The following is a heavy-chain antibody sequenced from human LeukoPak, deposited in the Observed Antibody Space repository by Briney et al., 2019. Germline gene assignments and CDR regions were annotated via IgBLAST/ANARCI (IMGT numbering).Heavy chain of an antibody. CDR1: GYSITSGYN. J-gene: IGHJ4*02. D-gene: IGHD2-2*02. CDR2: IYHSGSA. V-gene: IGHV4-38-2*02. Sequence: SETLSLTCTVSGYSITSGYNWAWIRQSPGKVLEWIGSIYHSGSAYYNPSLKSRVTISVDTSKNQFSLKLSSVTAADTAVYYCVRYCSSTTCYTRAVDYWGQGTLVTVSS. CDR3: VRYCSSTTCYTRAVDY.